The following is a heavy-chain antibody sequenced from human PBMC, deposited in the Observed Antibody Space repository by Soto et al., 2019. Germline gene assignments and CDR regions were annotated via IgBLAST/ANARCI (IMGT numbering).Heavy chain of an antibody. CDR1: GFTFSSYS. CDR2: ISSSSSYI. V-gene: IGHV3-21*01. D-gene: IGHD2-2*01. CDR3: ARDLSRFCSSTSCHLDAFDI. J-gene: IGHJ3*02. Sequence: GGSLRLSCAASGFTFSSYSMNWVRQAPGKGLEWVSSISSSSSYIYYADSVKGRFTISRDNAKNSLYLQMNSLRAEDTAVYYCARDLSRFCSSTSCHLDAFDIWGQGTMVTVS.